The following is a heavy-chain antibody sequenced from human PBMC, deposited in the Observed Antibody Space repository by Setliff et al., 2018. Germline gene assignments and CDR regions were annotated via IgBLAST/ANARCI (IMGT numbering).Heavy chain of an antibody. CDR2: ISESGTTT. V-gene: IGHV3-23*01. CDR3: ARQYLSGG. J-gene: IGHJ4*02. Sequence: PGGSLRLSCAVAGFTFSNYAMNWVRQAPGKGLEWVSSISESGTTTDYADTVMGRFTISRDNSRNTLFLQMNNPRAEDTAIYYCARQYLSGGWGQGTLVTVSS. CDR1: GFTFSNYA. D-gene: IGHD3-10*02.